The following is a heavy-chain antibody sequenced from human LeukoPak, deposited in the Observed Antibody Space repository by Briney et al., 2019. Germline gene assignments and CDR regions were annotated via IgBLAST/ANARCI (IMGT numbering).Heavy chain of an antibody. J-gene: IGHJ4*02. D-gene: IGHD1-14*01. V-gene: IGHV3-74*01. Sequence: GGSLRLSCAASGFTFSSYWMHWVRQVPGKGLVWVARINPGGSSITYADSVKGRFTISRNNAKNTLYLQMDSLRAEDTGVYYCARSNQADDYWGQGTLVTVSS. CDR2: INPGGSSI. CDR3: ARSNQADDY. CDR1: GFTFSSYW.